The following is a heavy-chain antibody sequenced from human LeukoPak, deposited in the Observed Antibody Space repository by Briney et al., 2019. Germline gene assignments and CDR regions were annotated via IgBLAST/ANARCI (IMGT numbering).Heavy chain of an antibody. J-gene: IGHJ6*03. CDR3: ARVGPIFWGSHYYYYYMDV. CDR1: GGSISSANYY. D-gene: IGHD3-16*01. Sequence: SETLSLTCTVSGGSISSANYYWAWIRQPPGKGLEWIGDVYYSGSTYYNPSLKSRVTISVDTSKNQFSLKLSSVTAADTAVYYCARVGPIFWGSHYYYYYMDVWGKGTTVTVSS. CDR2: VYYSGST. V-gene: IGHV4-39*07.